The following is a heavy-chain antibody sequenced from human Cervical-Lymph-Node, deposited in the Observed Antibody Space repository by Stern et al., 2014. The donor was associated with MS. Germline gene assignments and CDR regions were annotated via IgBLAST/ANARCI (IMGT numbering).Heavy chain of an antibody. Sequence: EQLVQSGAEVKKPGASVKVSCKASGYTFSSYDITWVRQASGHGLEWMGWMNPYSGNTGYAQIFKGRVSMTSDPSISTVYMELTSLTSDDTAVYFCARAVRNQLLSEYWGQGTLVTVSS. CDR3: ARAVRNQLLSEY. V-gene: IGHV1-8*01. CDR1: GYTFSSYD. D-gene: IGHD2-2*01. J-gene: IGHJ4*02. CDR2: MNPYSGNT.